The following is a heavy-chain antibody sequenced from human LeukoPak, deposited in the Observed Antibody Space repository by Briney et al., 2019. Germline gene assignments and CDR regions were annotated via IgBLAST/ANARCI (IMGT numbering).Heavy chain of an antibody. CDR2: INPNSGGT. V-gene: IGHV1-2*02. J-gene: IGHJ4*02. CDR3: AREVASREGYGLDY. D-gene: IGHD3-10*01. Sequence: ASVKVSCKASGYTFTSYYMHWVRQAPGQGLEWMGWINPNSGGTNYAQKFQGRVTMTRDTSISTAYMELSRLRSDDTAVYYCAREVASREGYGLDYWGQGTLVTVSS. CDR1: GYTFTSYY.